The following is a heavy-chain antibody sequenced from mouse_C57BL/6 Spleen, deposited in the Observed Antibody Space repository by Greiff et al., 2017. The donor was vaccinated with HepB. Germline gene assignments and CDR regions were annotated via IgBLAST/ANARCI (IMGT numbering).Heavy chain of an antibody. Sequence: QVQLQQSGAELVRPGTSVKVSCKASGYAFTNYLIEWVKQRPGQGLEWIGVINPGSGGTNYNEKFKGKATLTADKSSSTAYMQLSSLTSEDSAVYFCAREENDYDDAWFAYWGQGTLVTVSA. V-gene: IGHV1-54*01. CDR2: INPGSGGT. CDR1: GYAFTNYL. CDR3: AREENDYDDAWFAY. J-gene: IGHJ3*01. D-gene: IGHD2-4*01.